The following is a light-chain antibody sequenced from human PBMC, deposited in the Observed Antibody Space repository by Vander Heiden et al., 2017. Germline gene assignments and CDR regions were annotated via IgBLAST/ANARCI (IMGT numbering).Light chain of an antibody. CDR3: QSYDGSSLWV. Sequence: FMLTQPHSVPVSPGKTVTISCTRSGGSVASNYVQWYQQRPGSSPTTVIYQDNQRPSGIPDRFSGSIDSSSNSAALTISGLKTEDEADFYWQSYDGSSLWVFGGGTKLTVL. J-gene: IGLJ3*02. CDR2: QDN. V-gene: IGLV6-57*01. CDR1: GGSVASNY.